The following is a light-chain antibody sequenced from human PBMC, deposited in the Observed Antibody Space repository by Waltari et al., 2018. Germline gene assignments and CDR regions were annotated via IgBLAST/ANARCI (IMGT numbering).Light chain of an antibody. Sequence: DIVLTRSQTTLFVSTGKRAPLTSRASQSVSSNLAWYRQKPGQAPRLLIYGASTRATGIPARFSGSGSGTEFTRTISSLQSEDFAGYYCQQYNNWPPKWKFGQGTKVEIK. J-gene: IGKJ1*01. V-gene: IGKV3-15*01. CDR1: QSVSSN. CDR2: GAS. CDR3: QQYNNWPPKWK.